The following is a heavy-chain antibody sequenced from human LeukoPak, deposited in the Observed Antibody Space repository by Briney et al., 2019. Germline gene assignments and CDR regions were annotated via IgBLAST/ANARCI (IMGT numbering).Heavy chain of an antibody. V-gene: IGHV3-23*01. CDR2: IRSAVETT. D-gene: IGHD2-15*01. J-gene: IGHJ4*02. CDR1: GFTMSHYG. CDR3: AKGGYCSGDNCYSPGDFDS. Sequence: GGSLRLSCAASGFTMSHYGVSWVRQAPGKGLEWISGIRSAVETTHYADSVKGRFIISRDNSKNALSLQLNSLRPEDTALYYCAKGGYCSGDNCYSPGDFDSWGQGTLVTVSS.